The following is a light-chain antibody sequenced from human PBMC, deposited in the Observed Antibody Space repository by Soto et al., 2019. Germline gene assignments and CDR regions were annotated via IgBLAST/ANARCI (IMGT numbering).Light chain of an antibody. Sequence: EIVLTQSPATLSLSPGERATLSCGASQSVPSSSLAWYQQIPGLAPRLLLYDASSRATGIPDRFSGSGSGADFPLSISRLEPEDFAVYYCPQYGSSTSFGPGTKVDIK. CDR3: PQYGSSTS. J-gene: IGKJ3*01. CDR1: QSVPSSS. V-gene: IGKV3D-20*01. CDR2: DAS.